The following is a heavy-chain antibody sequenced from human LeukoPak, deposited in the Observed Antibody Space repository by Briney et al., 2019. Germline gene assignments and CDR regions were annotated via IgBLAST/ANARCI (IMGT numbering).Heavy chain of an antibody. Sequence: GGSLRLSCAASGFTFSSYWMHWVRQAPGKGLVWVSRINPDGSTINYADSVKGRFTISRDNAKNTLYLQMNSLRAEGTAVYYCATAGNYRFDYWGQGTLVTVSS. V-gene: IGHV3-74*01. CDR3: ATAGNYRFDY. CDR2: INPDGSTI. D-gene: IGHD1-7*01. CDR1: GFTFSSYW. J-gene: IGHJ4*02.